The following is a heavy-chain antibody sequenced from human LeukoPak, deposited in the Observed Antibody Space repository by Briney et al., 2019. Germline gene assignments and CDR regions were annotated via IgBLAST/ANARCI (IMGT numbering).Heavy chain of an antibody. CDR3: ASRLARGLVGY. J-gene: IGHJ4*02. Sequence: GGSLRLSCAASGFTFSSYWMSWVRQAPGKGLEWVANIKQDGSGKYYVDSVKGRFTISRDNAKNSLYLQMNSLRAEDTAVYYCASRLARGLVGYWGQGTLVTVSS. V-gene: IGHV3-7*01. D-gene: IGHD2-15*01. CDR1: GFTFSSYW. CDR2: IKQDGSGK.